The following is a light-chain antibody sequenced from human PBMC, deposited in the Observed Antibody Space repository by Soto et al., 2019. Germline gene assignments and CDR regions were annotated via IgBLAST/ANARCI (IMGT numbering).Light chain of an antibody. CDR2: DAS. CDR3: QQRSNWPPT. Sequence: EIVLTQSPATLPLSPGERATLSCRASQSVSSYLAWYQQKPGQAPRLLIYDASNRATGIPARFSGSGSGTDFTLTNSSLEPEDFAVYYCQQRSNWPPTFGQGTKLEI. J-gene: IGKJ2*01. V-gene: IGKV3-11*01. CDR1: QSVSSY.